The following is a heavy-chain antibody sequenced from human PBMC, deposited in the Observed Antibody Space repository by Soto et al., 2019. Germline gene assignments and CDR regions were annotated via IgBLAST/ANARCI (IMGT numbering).Heavy chain of an antibody. D-gene: IGHD5-18*01. CDR1: GGSINSGGYC. CDR2: ISYGGST. Sequence: QVQLQESGPGLVKPSQTLSLTCTVSGGSINSGGYCWSWIRQHPGKGLDWIGCISYGGSTSYNPSLKRRVTISVDTSKNQFSLKLTYVTAEDTAVYYCSRGILVWGQGALITVSS. V-gene: IGHV4-31*03. J-gene: IGHJ4*02. CDR3: SRGILV.